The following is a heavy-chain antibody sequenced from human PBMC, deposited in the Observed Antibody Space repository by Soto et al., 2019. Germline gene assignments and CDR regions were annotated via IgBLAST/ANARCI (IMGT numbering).Heavy chain of an antibody. Sequence: PGGSLRLSWAASGFTFSSYAMNWVRQAPGKGLEWVSYIGGSGVNIYYADSVKGRFTISRDNAKNSLYLQMNSLRDEDTAVYYCARDPFGVPYGDFVLVSSTLQWFDPWGHGTLVTVSS. CDR2: IGGSGVNI. J-gene: IGHJ5*02. V-gene: IGHV3-48*02. CDR1: GFTFSSYA. CDR3: ARDPFGVPYGDFVLVSSTLQWFDP. D-gene: IGHD2-2*01.